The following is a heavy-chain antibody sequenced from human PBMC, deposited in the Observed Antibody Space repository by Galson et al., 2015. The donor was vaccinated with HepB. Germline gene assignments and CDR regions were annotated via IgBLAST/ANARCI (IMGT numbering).Heavy chain of an antibody. CDR3: ASPPRYCSGGICYPHY. CDR1: GYSFTSYW. V-gene: IGHV5-10-1*01. Sequence: QSGAEVKKPGESLRISCKGSGYSFTSYWISWVRQMPGKGLEWMGRIDPSDSYTNYSPSFQGHVTISADKSISTAYLQWSSPKASDTAMYYCASPPRYCSGGICYPHYWGQGTLVTVSS. CDR2: IDPSDSYT. D-gene: IGHD2-15*01. J-gene: IGHJ4*02.